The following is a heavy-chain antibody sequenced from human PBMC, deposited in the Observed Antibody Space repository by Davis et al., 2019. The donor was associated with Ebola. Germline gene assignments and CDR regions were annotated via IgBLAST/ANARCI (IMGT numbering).Heavy chain of an antibody. CDR1: GYTFTSYD. V-gene: IGHV1-18*01. Sequence: ASVKVSCKASGYTFTSYDINWVRQAPGQGLEWMGWISAYNGNTNYAQKLQGRVTMTTDTSTSTAYMELRSLRSDDTAVYYCAREGEATGRGYYYYGMDVWGQGTTVTVSS. D-gene: IGHD1-26*01. CDR2: ISAYNGNT. CDR3: AREGEATGRGYYYYGMDV. J-gene: IGHJ6*02.